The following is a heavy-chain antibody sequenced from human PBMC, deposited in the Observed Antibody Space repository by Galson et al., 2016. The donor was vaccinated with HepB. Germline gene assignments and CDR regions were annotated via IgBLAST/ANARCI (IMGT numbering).Heavy chain of an antibody. CDR3: ARGRKYYDFWSGYYLNYYGLDI. CDR2: TNQGGSEK. J-gene: IGHJ6*02. D-gene: IGHD3-3*01. CDR1: GFTFSSYW. V-gene: IGHV3-7*04. Sequence: SLRLSCAASGFTFSSYWMNWVRQAPGKGLEWVANTNQGGSEKYYVDSVKGRFIISSDNAKNSLYLQMNSLRTEDTAVYYCARGRKYYDFWSGYYLNYYGLDIWGQGTAVTVSS.